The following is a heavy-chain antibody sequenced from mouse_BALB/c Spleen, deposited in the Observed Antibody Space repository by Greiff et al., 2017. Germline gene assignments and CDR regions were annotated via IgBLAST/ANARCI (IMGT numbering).Heavy chain of an antibody. J-gene: IGHJ4*01. V-gene: IGHV1-54*01. D-gene: IGHD2-1*01. CDR1: GYAFTNYL. Sequence: LVESGAELVRPGTSVKVSCKASGYAFTNYLIEWVKQRPGQGLEWIGVINPGSGGTNYNEKFKGKATLTADKSSSTAYMQLSSLTSDDSAVYFCARSTLYAMDYWGQGTSVTVSS. CDR2: INPGSGGT. CDR3: ARSTLYAMDY.